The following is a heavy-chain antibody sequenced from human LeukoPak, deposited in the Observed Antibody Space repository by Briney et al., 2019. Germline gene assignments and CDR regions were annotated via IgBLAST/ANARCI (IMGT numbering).Heavy chain of an antibody. CDR3: ARDRGLRFLEWLPDAFDI. J-gene: IGHJ3*02. Sequence: GGSLRLSCAASGFTFSSYSMNWVRQAPGKGLEWVSSISSSSSYIYYADSVKGRFTISRDNAKNSLYLQMNSLRAEDTAVYYCARDRGLRFLEWLPDAFDIWGQGTMVTVSS. V-gene: IGHV3-21*01. D-gene: IGHD3-3*01. CDR1: GFTFSSYS. CDR2: ISSSSSYI.